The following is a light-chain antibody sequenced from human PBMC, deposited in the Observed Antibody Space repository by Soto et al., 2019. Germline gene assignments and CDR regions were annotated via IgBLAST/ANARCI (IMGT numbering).Light chain of an antibody. J-gene: IGKJ1*01. Sequence: VRDTLTCRASQSISSYLTWYQQKPGKAPKLLIYAASSLQSGVPSRSSGSGSATEFTRTSISLQPEDGAIYCCAQLEVLLPPLGKGTKVDIK. CDR2: AAS. CDR3: AQLEVLLPP. CDR1: QSISSY. V-gene: IGKV1-39*01.